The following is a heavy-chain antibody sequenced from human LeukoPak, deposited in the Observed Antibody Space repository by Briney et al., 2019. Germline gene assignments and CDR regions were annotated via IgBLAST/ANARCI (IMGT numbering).Heavy chain of an antibody. J-gene: IGHJ4*02. CDR2: IYYRGST. CDR1: GGSISSSSYY. CDR3: ARLEWGSAGSGSFDY. Sequence: SETLSLTCTVSGGSISSSSYYWGWIRQPPGKGLEWIGSIYYRGSTYYNPSLKSRITISVDTSKNRFSLILSSVTAADTAVYYCARLEWGSAGSGSFDYWGQGTLVTVSS. V-gene: IGHV4-39*01. D-gene: IGHD6-25*01.